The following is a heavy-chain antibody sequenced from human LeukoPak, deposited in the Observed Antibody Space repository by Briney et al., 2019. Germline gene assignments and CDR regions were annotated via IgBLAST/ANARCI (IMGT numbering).Heavy chain of an antibody. J-gene: IGHJ3*02. Sequence: PGGSLRLSCAASGFTFSSYGMHWVRQAPGKGLVWVAVISYDGSNKYYADSVKGRFTISRDNSKNTLYLQMNSLRAEDTAVYYCAKSRTSYYYDSSGFNDAFDIWGQGTMVTVSS. CDR2: ISYDGSNK. CDR3: AKSRTSYYYDSSGFNDAFDI. D-gene: IGHD3-22*01. V-gene: IGHV3-30*18. CDR1: GFTFSSYG.